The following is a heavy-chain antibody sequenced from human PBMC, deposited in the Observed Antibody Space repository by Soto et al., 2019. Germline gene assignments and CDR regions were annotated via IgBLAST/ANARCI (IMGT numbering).Heavy chain of an antibody. CDR2: ITSSGSYR. J-gene: IGHJ6*04. V-gene: IGHV3-21*02. Sequence: EEQLVESGGGLVKPGGSLRLSCVASGFIFITYDMNWVRQAPGKGLEWVSSITSSGSYRYYADSVKGRFTISRDNAKTSLYLKMASLRAEATAVYYWARVKSVDNGMDVWGKGTAVTVSS. D-gene: IGHD2-15*01. CDR3: ARVKSVDNGMDV. CDR1: GFIFITYD.